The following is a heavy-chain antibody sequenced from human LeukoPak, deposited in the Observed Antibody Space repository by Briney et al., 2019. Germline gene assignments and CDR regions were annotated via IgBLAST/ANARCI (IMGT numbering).Heavy chain of an antibody. Sequence: SETLSLXCTVSGGSISSGDYYWIWIRQPPGKGLEWIGYIYYSGSTYYNPSLKSRVSISVDTSKNQFSLSLTSVTAADTAVYYCARGRLTHYDFWNGSYYRYYYSYMDVWGKGTTVTVSS. J-gene: IGHJ6*03. CDR1: GGSISSGDYY. D-gene: IGHD3-3*01. V-gene: IGHV4-30-4*08. CDR3: ARGRLTHYDFWNGSYYRYYYSYMDV. CDR2: IYYSGST.